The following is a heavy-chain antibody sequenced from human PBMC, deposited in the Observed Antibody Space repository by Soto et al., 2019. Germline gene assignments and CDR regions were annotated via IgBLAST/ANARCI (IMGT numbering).Heavy chain of an antibody. CDR3: ARDYGGNSGAIFFFDY. CDR1: GFSLSTSGMR. V-gene: IGHV2-70*04. J-gene: IGHJ4*02. CDR2: IDWDDDK. Sequence: SGPTLVNPTQTPTLTCTFSGFSLSTSGMRVSWIRQPPGKALEWLARIDWDDDKFYSTSLKTRLTISKDTSKNQVVLTMTNMDPVDTATYYCARDYGGNSGAIFFFDYWGQGTLVTVSS. D-gene: IGHD4-17*01.